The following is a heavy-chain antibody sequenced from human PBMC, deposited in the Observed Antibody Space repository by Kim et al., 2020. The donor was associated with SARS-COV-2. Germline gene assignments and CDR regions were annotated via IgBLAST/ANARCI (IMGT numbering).Heavy chain of an antibody. V-gene: IGHV3-21*01. CDR1: GFTFSSYS. CDR3: ARDLSPPPRFLEWLEVGYYYGMDV. Sequence: GGSLRLSCAASGFTFSSYSMNWVRQAPGKGLEWVSSISSSSSYIYYADSVKGRFTISRDNAKNSLYLQMNSLRAEDTAVYYCARDLSPPPRFLEWLEVGYYYGMDVWGQGTTVTVSS. D-gene: IGHD3-3*01. CDR2: ISSSSSYI. J-gene: IGHJ6*02.